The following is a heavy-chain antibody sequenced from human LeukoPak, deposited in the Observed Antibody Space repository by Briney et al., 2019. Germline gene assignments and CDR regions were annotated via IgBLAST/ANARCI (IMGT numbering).Heavy chain of an antibody. CDR3: ARVGSDYGDYMAY. CDR1: GYTFTSYD. J-gene: IGHJ4*02. CDR2: MNSISGNT. D-gene: IGHD4-17*01. V-gene: IGHV1-8*01. Sequence: ASVKVSCKASGYTFTSYDINWVRQATGQGLEWMGWMNSISGNTGYAQKFQGRVTMTRDTSINTAYMELSSLRSEGTAVYYCARVGSDYGDYMAYWGQGTLVTVSS.